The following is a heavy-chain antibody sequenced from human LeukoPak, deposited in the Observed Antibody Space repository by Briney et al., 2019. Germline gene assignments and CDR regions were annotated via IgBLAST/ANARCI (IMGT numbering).Heavy chain of an antibody. CDR3: ARGSGSYGCDY. CDR1: GFTFSSYE. CDR2: ISSSGSTI. D-gene: IGHD3-10*01. V-gene: IGHV3-48*03. J-gene: IGHJ4*02. Sequence: GGSLRLSCAASGFTFSSYEMNWVRQAPGKGLEWVSYISSSGSTIYYADSVKGRFTISRDNAKNSLYLQMNSLRAEDTAVYYCARGSGSYGCDYWGQGTLVTVSS.